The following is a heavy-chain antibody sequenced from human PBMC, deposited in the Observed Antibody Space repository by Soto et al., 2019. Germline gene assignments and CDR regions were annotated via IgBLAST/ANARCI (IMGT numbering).Heavy chain of an antibody. J-gene: IGHJ5*02. D-gene: IGHD6-13*01. CDR3: AEAERSSFALAFDP. CDR1: GFTFSSYW. V-gene: IGHV3-74*01. CDR2: INSDGSST. Sequence: GGSLRLSCAASGFTFSSYWMHWVRQAPGKGLVWVSRINSDGSSTSYADSVKGRFTISRDNAKNTLYLQMNSLRAEDTAVYYCAEAERSSFALAFDPWGQGTLVTVSS.